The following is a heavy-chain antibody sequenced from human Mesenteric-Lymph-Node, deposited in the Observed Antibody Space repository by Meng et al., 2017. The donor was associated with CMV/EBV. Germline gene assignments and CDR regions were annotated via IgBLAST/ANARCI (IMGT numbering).Heavy chain of an antibody. V-gene: IGHV2-5*02. Sequence: FSGVSFRSSGVRVGWIRQPPGKALEWLAVIYWDDDRRYSPSLSRRLTITRDTSKNQVVLKMTNMDPVDTATYYCAHSLTQLLPYFDYWGQGVLVTVSS. CDR3: AHSLTQLLPYFDY. J-gene: IGHJ4*02. CDR2: IYWDDDR. D-gene: IGHD1-1*01. CDR1: GVSFRSSGVR.